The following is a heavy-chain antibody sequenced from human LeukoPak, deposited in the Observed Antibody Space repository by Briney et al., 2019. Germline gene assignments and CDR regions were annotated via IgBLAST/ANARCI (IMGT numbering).Heavy chain of an antibody. J-gene: IGHJ4*02. CDR1: GFTFIRFY. CDR2: ISSNGATT. V-gene: IGHV3-64D*06. CDR3: VKDRSIAAPNNDFFDS. D-gene: IGHD6-6*01. Sequence: GGSLRLSCSASGFTFIRFYLHWVRQAPGKGLEFVSHISSNGATTYYADSVKGRFTISRDNSKNTLYLQMSSLRADDTAVYYCVKDRSIAAPNNDFFDSWGQGALVNVSS.